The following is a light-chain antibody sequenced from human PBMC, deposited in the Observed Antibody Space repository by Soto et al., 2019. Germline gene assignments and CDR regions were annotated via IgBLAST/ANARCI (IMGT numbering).Light chain of an antibody. CDR3: CSYAGSSSYV. V-gene: IGLV2-23*01. CDR2: EGS. Sequence: QSLLTQPASVYGSPGQSITISCPGTSSDVGSYNLVSWYQQHPGKAPKLMIYEGSKRPSGVSNRFSGSKSGNTASLTISGLQAEDEADYYCCSYAGSSSYVFGTGTKVTVL. J-gene: IGLJ1*01. CDR1: SSDVGSYNL.